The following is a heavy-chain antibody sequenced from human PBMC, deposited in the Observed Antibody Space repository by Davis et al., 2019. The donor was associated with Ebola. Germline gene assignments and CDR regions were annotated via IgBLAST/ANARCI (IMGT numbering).Heavy chain of an antibody. Sequence: PSETLSLTCTVSGGSISSYHWSWIRQPAGKGLEWIGRIYTSGSTKYNPSLKSRVTISVDTSKNQFSLKLSSVTAADTAVYYCARAGYSSSWAYDWGQGTLVTVSS. D-gene: IGHD6-13*01. J-gene: IGHJ4*02. CDR3: ARAGYSSSWAYD. CDR1: GGSISSYH. CDR2: IYTSGST. V-gene: IGHV4-4*07.